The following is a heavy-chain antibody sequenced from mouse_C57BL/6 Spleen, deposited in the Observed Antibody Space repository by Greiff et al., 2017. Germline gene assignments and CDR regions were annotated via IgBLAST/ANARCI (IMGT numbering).Heavy chain of an antibody. CDR2: FYPDNDDT. J-gene: IGHJ3*01. Sequence: QVQLQQPGAVLVKPGASVKMSCKASGYPFTSYPIRGMKQNHGKSLEWIGNFYPDNDDTKYNEKFKGKATLTVEKSSSTVYLELSRLTSDDSAVSYCRPAWFAYWGQGTLVTVSA. CDR1: GYPFTSYP. CDR3: RPAWFAY. V-gene: IGHV1-47*01.